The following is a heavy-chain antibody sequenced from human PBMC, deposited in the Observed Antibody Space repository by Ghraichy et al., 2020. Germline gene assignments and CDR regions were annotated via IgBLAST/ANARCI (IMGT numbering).Heavy chain of an antibody. CDR1: GDSISGNY. CDR2: IYYKGTT. J-gene: IGHJ4*02. D-gene: IGHD3-22*01. CDR3: ARLMTSNYYDTSGYYYPDY. V-gene: IGHV4-59*08. Sequence: SETLSLTCSVSGDSISGNYWSWIRQAPGKGMEWIAYIYYKGTTTYNPSLESRATISADSSRSQISLKLTSVTAADTAVYYCARLMTSNYYDTSGYYYPDYWGQGTLVTVSS.